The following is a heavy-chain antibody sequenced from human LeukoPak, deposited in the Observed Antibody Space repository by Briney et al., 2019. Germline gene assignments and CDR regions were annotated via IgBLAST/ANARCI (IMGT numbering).Heavy chain of an antibody. D-gene: IGHD3-16*01. J-gene: IGHJ1*01. CDR1: VGSISSGDYY. V-gene: IGHV4-30-4*01. CDR2: IYYSGST. CDR3: GRVGGGRFQH. Sequence: SQTLSLTCTLSVGSISSGDYYWSWIRQPPGKGLEWIGYIYYSGSTYYNPSLKSRVTISVDTSKNQFSLKLSSVTAPDTAGFFLGRVGGGRFQHWGQGTLVTVSS.